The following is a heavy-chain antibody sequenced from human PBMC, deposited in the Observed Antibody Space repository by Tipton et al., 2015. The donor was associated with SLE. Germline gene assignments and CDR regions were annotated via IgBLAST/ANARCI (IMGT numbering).Heavy chain of an antibody. CDR1: GFSCSTYG. CDR3: AEDRASPAGPLEF. D-gene: IGHD2-2*01. CDR2: IHSDGNT. Sequence: SLRLSCVASGFSCSTYGMSWVRQAPGKGLEWVSVIHSDGNTQYADSVKGRFTISRDNSKKTVYLQMNSLRTEDTAVYYCAEDRASPAGPLEFWGQGTLVTVSS. V-gene: IGHV3-23*03. J-gene: IGHJ4*02.